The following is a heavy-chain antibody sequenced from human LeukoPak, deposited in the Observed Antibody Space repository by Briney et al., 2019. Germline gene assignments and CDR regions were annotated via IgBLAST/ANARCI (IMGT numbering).Heavy chain of an antibody. J-gene: IGHJ4*02. Sequence: SSETLSLTCAVSGYSISSGYYWGWIRQPPGKGLGWIGSIYHSGSTYYNPSLKSRVAISVDTSKNQFSLKLSSVTAADTAVYYCARHWGVTTRPLDYWGQGTLVTVSS. CDR1: GYSISSGYY. CDR2: IYHSGST. CDR3: ARHWGVTTRPLDY. V-gene: IGHV4-38-2*01. D-gene: IGHD1-26*01.